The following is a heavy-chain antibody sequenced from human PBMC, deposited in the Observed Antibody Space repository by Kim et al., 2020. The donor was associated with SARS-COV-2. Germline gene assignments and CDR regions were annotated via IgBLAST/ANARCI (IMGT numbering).Heavy chain of an antibody. CDR3: ATLQWPHAYYYYGMDV. Sequence: DSVKGRFTISRDNAKNSLDLQMNSLRAEDTALYYCATLQWPHAYYYYGMDVWGQGTTVTVSS. V-gene: IGHV3-9*01. D-gene: IGHD6-19*01. J-gene: IGHJ6*02.